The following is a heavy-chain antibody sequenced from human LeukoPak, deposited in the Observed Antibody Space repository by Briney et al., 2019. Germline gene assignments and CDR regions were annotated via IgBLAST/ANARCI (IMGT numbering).Heavy chain of an antibody. Sequence: GRSLRLSCAASGFTFSSYGMHWVRQAPGKGLEWVAVIWYDGSNKYYADSVKGRFTISRDNSKNTLYLQMNSLRAEDTAVYYCARDLYKKPYYYDSSGYIQNNYWGQGTLVTVSS. CDR1: GFTFSSYG. CDR3: ARDLYKKPYYYDSSGYIQNNY. CDR2: IWYDGSNK. D-gene: IGHD3-22*01. V-gene: IGHV3-33*01. J-gene: IGHJ4*02.